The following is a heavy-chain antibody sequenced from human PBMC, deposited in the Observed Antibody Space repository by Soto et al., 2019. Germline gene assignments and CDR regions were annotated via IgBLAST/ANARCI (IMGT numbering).Heavy chain of an antibody. D-gene: IGHD4-4*01. CDR1: AGSISSGTYY. CDR3: ARGNDFRTGWFDP. J-gene: IGHJ5*02. V-gene: IGHV4-31*03. CDR2: MYYSGTT. Sequence: QVQLQESGPGLVKPSQTLSLTCTVSAGSISSGTYYWNWIRPHPGKGLEWIGYMYYSGTTYYNPSLQSRVTISGDTSKNQFSLKLSSVTVADTAVYYCARGNDFRTGWFDPWGQGIMVTVSS.